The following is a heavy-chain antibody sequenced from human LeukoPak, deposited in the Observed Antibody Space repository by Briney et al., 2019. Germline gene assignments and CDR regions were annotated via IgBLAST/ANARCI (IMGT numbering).Heavy chain of an antibody. CDR3: ARGYGDYSDAFDI. CDR1: GGSISSYY. Sequence: SETLSLTCTVSGGSISSYYWSWIRQPPGKGLEWIGYIYYSGSTNYNPSLKSRVTISVGTSKNQFSLKLSSVTAADTAVYYCARGYGDYSDAFDIWGQGTMVTVSS. CDR2: IYYSGST. V-gene: IGHV4-59*01. J-gene: IGHJ3*02. D-gene: IGHD4-17*01.